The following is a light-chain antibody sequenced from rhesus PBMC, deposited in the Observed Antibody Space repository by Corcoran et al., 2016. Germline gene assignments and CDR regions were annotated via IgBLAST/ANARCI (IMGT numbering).Light chain of an antibody. J-gene: IGLJ6*01. CDR3: CSYRSGSTDV. Sequence: QSALTQPPSVSKSLGQSVTISCTGTSSDIGGYNDVSWYQQHPGTAPRLLIYDVSKRPSGVSDRFSGSKSGNTASLTISGLQAEDEADYYFCSYRSGSTDVFGSGTKLTVL. CDR2: DVS. CDR1: SSDIGGYND. V-gene: IGLV2S9*01.